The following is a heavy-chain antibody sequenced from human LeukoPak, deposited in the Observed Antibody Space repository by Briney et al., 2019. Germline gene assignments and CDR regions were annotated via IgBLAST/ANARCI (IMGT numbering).Heavy chain of an antibody. CDR1: GGSISSYY. D-gene: IGHD5-18*01. Sequence: SETLSLTCTVSGGSISSYYWNWIQQPPGKGLEYIGYIFYSGRTNYNPSLKSRVTISVDTSKNWFSLRLTSVTAADTAVYYCARGQKYTYGYTVTELGSRYFDYWGQGTLVTVSS. CDR2: IFYSGRT. CDR3: ARGQKYTYGYTVTELGSRYFDY. V-gene: IGHV4-59*01. J-gene: IGHJ4*02.